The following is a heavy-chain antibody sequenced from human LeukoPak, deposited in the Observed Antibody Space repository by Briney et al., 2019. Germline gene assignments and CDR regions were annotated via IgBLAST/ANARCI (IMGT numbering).Heavy chain of an antibody. J-gene: IGHJ4*02. CDR2: ISGSGDST. V-gene: IGHV3-23*01. Sequence: GGSLRLSCAASGFTFSTYAVNWVRQAPGKGLEWVSTISGSGDSTYYADSVKGRFIISRDNSKNTLFLQMSSLRAEDTAVYYCAKETPEGVTFDYWGQGTLVTVSS. CDR3: AKETPEGVTFDY. CDR1: GFTFSTYA. D-gene: IGHD5-18*01.